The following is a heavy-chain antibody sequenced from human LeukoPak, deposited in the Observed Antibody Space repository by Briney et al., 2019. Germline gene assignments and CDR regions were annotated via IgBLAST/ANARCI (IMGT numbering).Heavy chain of an antibody. CDR2: ISYTGST. J-gene: IGHJ4*02. CDR1: GGSFSGYY. D-gene: IGHD3-22*01. V-gene: IGHV4-39*01. Sequence: SETLSLTCAVYGGSFSGYYWGWIRQPPGKGLEWTGSISYTGSTYYNPSLKSRVTISVDTSKNQFSLKLSSVTAADTAVYYCARMIYYYDSSGYYYHFDHWGQGTLVTVSS. CDR3: ARMIYYYDSSGYYYHFDH.